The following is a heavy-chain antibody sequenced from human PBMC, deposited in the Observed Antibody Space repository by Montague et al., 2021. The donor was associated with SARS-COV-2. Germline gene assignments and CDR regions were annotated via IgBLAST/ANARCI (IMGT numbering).Heavy chain of an antibody. CDR1: GGSFSGYY. J-gene: IGHJ4*02. Sequence: SETLSLTCAVYGGSFSGYYWSWIRQPPGKGLEWIGEINHSGSTNYNPSLKSRVTISVDTSKNQFSLKLSPVAAAATAVYYCAGGTEYATGIYSHYYYDHWGQGTLVTVSS. CDR2: INHSGST. D-gene: IGHD2-8*01. V-gene: IGHV4-34*01. CDR3: AGGTEYATGIYSHYYYDH.